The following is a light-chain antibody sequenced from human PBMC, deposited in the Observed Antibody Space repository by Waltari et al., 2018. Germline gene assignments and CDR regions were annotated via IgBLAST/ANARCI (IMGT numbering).Light chain of an antibody. CDR2: EIS. CDR1: QSLLHSNGETF. V-gene: IGKV2D-29*01. Sequence: DIVMTQTPLSLSVTPGQPASISCKPSQSLLHSNGETFLYWFLQKPGQPPQLVIYEISKRFSGVPDRFSGSGSGTDFTLKISRVEAEDVGVYYCMQSIQVPWTFGQGTKVEIK. J-gene: IGKJ1*01. CDR3: MQSIQVPWT.